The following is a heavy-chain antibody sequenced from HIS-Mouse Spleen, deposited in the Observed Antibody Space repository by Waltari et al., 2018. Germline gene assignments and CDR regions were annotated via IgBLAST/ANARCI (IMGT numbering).Heavy chain of an antibody. D-gene: IGHD6-13*01. Sequence: QLQLQESGPGLVKPSETLSRTCTVSGGSISSSSYYWGWIRQPPGKGLAWIGSIYYSGSTYYNPSLKSRVTISVDTSKNQFSLKLSSVTAADTAVYYCAREIPYSSSWYDWYFDLWGRGTLVTVSS. J-gene: IGHJ2*01. CDR2: IYYSGST. CDR1: GGSISSSSYY. V-gene: IGHV4-39*07. CDR3: AREIPYSSSWYDWYFDL.